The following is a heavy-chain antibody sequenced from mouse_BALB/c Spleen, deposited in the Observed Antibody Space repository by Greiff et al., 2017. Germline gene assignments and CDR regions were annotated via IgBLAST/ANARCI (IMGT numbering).Heavy chain of an antibody. CDR3: AREPRTYGSSYWYFDV. D-gene: IGHD1-1*01. CDR1: GFSLTSYG. Sequence: VKVVESGPGLVAPSQSLSITCTVSGFSLTSYGVHWVRQPPGKGLEWLGVIWAGGSTNYNSALMSRLSISKDNSKSQVFLKMNSLQTDDTAMYYCAREPRTYGSSYWYFDVWGAGTTVTVSS. J-gene: IGHJ1*01. CDR2: IWAGGST. V-gene: IGHV2-9*02.